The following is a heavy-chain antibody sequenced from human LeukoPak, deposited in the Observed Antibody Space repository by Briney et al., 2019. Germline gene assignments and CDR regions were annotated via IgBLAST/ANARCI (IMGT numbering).Heavy chain of an antibody. D-gene: IGHD5-18*01. CDR3: AREGDTAMANYYYYGMDV. V-gene: IGHV1-46*01. J-gene: IGHJ6*02. Sequence: ASVKVSCKASGYTFTSYFMHWVRQAPGQGLEWMGIINPSGGSTSYAQNFQGRVTMTTDTSTSTAYMELRSLRSDDTAVYYCAREGDTAMANYYYYGMDVWGQGTTVTVSS. CDR1: GYTFTSYF. CDR2: INPSGGST.